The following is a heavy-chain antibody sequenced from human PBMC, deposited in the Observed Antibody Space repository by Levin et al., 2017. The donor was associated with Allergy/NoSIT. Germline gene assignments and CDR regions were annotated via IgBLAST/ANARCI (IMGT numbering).Heavy chain of an antibody. D-gene: IGHD6-13*01. J-gene: IGHJ4*02. CDR3: ARDSGITGADDY. CDR1: GFIFRNYA. CDR2: ISRSSETI. V-gene: IGHV3-48*01. Sequence: GESLKISCAASGFIFRNYAMTWVRHVPGKGLEWVSYISRSSETIYYADSVKGRFTISRDNAKTSLYLQMSSLRAEDTALYYCARDSGITGADDYWGQGTLVTVSS.